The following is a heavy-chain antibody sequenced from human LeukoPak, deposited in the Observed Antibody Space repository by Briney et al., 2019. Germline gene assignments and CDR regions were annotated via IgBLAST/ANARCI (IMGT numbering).Heavy chain of an antibody. V-gene: IGHV4-34*01. CDR1: GGSFSGYY. Sequence: SETLSLTCAVYGGSFSGYYWSWIRQPPGKGLEWIGEINHSGSTNYNPSLKSRVTISVDTSKNQFSLKLSSVTAADTAVYYCARWKAAGMYYFDYWGQGTLVTVSS. CDR3: ARWKAAGMYYFDY. J-gene: IGHJ4*02. D-gene: IGHD6-13*01. CDR2: INHSGST.